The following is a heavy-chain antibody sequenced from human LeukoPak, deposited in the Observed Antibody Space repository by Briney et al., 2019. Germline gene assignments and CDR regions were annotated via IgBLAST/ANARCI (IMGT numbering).Heavy chain of an antibody. CDR3: VKTSYRYYDILTGYYPIDF. V-gene: IGHV3-74*01. J-gene: IGHJ4*02. Sequence: GGSLRLSCTASGFTFSSYWTHWVRQAPGKGLVWVSSINSDESSTSYADSVKGRFTISRDNSKNTLYLQMSSLRAEDTAVYYCVKTSYRYYDILTGYYPIDFWGQGPVVTVSS. CDR2: INSDESST. CDR1: GFTFSSYW. D-gene: IGHD3-9*01.